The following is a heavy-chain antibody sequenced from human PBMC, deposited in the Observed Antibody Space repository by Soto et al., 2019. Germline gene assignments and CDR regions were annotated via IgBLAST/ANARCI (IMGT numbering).Heavy chain of an antibody. CDR1: GYSFTTHA. V-gene: IGHV1-3*04. CDR3: ARGEQFYHYYYGMDV. J-gene: IGHJ6*02. CDR2: INTGNGNT. Sequence: GASVKVSCKASGYSFTTHAMIWVRQAPGQRPEWMGWINTGNGNTRYSPKFQGRVNITRDTSASTAYMELSSLKSEDTAVYYCARGEQFYHYYYGMDVWGQGSTVTVSS.